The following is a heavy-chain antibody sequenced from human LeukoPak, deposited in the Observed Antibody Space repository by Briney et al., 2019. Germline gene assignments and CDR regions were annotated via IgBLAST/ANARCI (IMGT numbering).Heavy chain of an antibody. CDR2: IYPDDSDT. CDR1: GYSFTSYW. D-gene: IGHD6-6*01. CDR3: ARRGSSMAAFDF. Sequence: GESLKISCKGSGYSFTSYWIGWVRQMPGKGLEWMGIIYPDDSDTRYSPSFEGQVIISVDKSISTAYLQWNSLKASDSAMYYCARRGSSMAAFDFWGQGTLVTVSS. V-gene: IGHV5-51*01. J-gene: IGHJ4*02.